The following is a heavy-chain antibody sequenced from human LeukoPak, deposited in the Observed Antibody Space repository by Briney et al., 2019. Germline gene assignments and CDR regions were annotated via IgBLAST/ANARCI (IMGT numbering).Heavy chain of an antibody. CDR2: INPNSGGT. D-gene: IGHD6-13*01. J-gene: IGHJ4*02. Sequence: GASVKVSCKASGYTFTGYYMHWVRQAPGQGLEWMGWINPNSGGTNYAQKFQGRVTMTRDTSISTAYMELSRLRSDDTAVYYCARGKYSSSWYGSYFDYWGQGTLVTVSS. CDR3: ARGKYSSSWYGSYFDY. CDR1: GYTFTGYY. V-gene: IGHV1-2*02.